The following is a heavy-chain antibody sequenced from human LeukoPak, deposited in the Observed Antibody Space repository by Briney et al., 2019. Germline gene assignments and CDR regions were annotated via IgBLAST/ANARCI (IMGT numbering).Heavy chain of an antibody. J-gene: IGHJ4*02. CDR2: IYYSGST. CDR3: ARLYGDYYYYFDY. CDR1: GGSISSYY. V-gene: IGHV4-59*01. Sequence: KPSETLSLTCTVSGGSISSYYWSWIRQPPGKGLEWIGYIYYSGSTNYIPSLKSRVTISVDTSKNQFSLKLSSVTAADTAVYYCARLYGDYYYYFDYWGQGTLVTVSS. D-gene: IGHD4-17*01.